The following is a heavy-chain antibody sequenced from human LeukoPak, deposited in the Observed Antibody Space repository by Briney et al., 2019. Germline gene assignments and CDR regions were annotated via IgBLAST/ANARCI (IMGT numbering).Heavy chain of an antibody. CDR1: GGSISSYY. J-gene: IGHJ4*02. CDR2: IYYSGST. V-gene: IGHV4-59*01. D-gene: IGHD4-17*01. Sequence: SETLSLTCTVSGGSISSYYWSWIRQPPGKGLEWIGYIYYSGSTNYNPSLKSRVTISVDTSKNQFSLKLSSVTAADTAVYYCARDQNTVATAPFDYWGLGTLVTVSS. CDR3: ARDQNTVATAPFDY.